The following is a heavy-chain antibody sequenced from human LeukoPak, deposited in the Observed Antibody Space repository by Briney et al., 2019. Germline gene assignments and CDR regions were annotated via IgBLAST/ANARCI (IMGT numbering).Heavy chain of an antibody. CDR3: AREGGFYRPLDY. D-gene: IGHD3-3*01. CDR1: GGSISSYY. V-gene: IGHV4-59*12. J-gene: IGHJ4*02. CDR2: VHLDGRT. Sequence: SETLSLTCTVSGGSISSYYWSWIQQPPGKGLEWIGEVHLDGRTNYNPSLKSRLIMSVDLPENHISLKLTSVTAADTAVYYCAREGGFYRPLDYSGQGTLVAVSS.